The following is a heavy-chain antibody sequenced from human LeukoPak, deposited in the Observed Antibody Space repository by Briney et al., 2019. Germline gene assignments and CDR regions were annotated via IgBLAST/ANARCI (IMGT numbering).Heavy chain of an antibody. D-gene: IGHD6-13*01. J-gene: IGHJ4*02. Sequence: PSETLSLTCTVSGGSISSSSYYWGWIRQPPGKGLEWIGSIYYSGSTYYNPSLKSRVTISVDTSKNQFSLKLSSVTAADTAVYYCARQGSTYYYFDYWGQGTLVTVSS. V-gene: IGHV4-39*01. CDR1: GGSISSSSYY. CDR2: IYYSGST. CDR3: ARQGSTYYYFDY.